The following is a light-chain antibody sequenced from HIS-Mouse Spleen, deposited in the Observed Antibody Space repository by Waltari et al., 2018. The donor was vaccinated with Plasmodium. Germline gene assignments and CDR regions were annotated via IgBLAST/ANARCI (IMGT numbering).Light chain of an antibody. Sequence: DIVMTQSPDSLAVSLGERATINCKSSQSVLYSPNNKNYLAWYQQKPGQPPKRRIYWASTRESGVPDRFSGSGSGTDFTLTISSLQAEDVAVYYCQQYYSTPLTFGGGTKVEIK. CDR3: QQYYSTPLT. J-gene: IGKJ4*01. V-gene: IGKV4-1*01. CDR1: QSVLYSPNNKNY. CDR2: WAS.